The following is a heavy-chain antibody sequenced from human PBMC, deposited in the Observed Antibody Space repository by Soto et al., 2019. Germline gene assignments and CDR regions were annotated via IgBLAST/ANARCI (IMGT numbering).Heavy chain of an antibody. V-gene: IGHV3-21*01. Sequence: GGSLRLSCAASGFTFSSYSMNWVRQAPGKGLEWVSSISSSSSYKYYADSVKGRFTISRDNAKNSLYLQMNSLRAEDTAVYYCARVRGIAAAGGNWFDPWGQGTLVTVSS. CDR3: ARVRGIAAAGGNWFDP. J-gene: IGHJ5*02. CDR2: ISSSSSYK. CDR1: GFTFSSYS. D-gene: IGHD6-13*01.